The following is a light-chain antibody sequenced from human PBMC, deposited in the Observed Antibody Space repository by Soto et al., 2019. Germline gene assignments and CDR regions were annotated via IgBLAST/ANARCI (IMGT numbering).Light chain of an antibody. Sequence: ELLLTHSPYTLSLSPGERSTLSCRASQSVSGSDLAWYQQKPGQAPRPVMSGVSNSATGTRDRFSASGSRKELTLTISSLQSEDFEVYYCQKYNSWSLNFGGGTKVDIK. V-gene: IGKV3D-15*01. CDR3: QKYNSWSLN. J-gene: IGKJ4*01. CDR1: QSVSGSD. CDR2: GVS.